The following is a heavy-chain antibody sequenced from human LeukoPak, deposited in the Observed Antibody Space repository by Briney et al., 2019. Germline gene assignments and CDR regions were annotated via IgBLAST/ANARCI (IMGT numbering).Heavy chain of an antibody. V-gene: IGHV3-48*03. D-gene: IGHD5-24*01. J-gene: IGHJ4*02. CDR2: ISSSGGYM. Sequence: GGSLRLSCAASGFTFSSYEMNWVRQAPEKGLEWIAYISSSGGYMYADSVKGRFTISRDNSKNTLYLQMNSLRAEDTAVYYCATKATILDYWGQGTLVTVSS. CDR1: GFTFSSYE. CDR3: ATKATILDY.